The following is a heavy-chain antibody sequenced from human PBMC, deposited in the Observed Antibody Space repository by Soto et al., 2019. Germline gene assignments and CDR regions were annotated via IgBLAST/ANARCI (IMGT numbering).Heavy chain of an antibody. CDR1: GFTFSNAW. CDR2: IKSKTDGGTT. V-gene: IGHV3-15*07. J-gene: IGHJ3*02. CDR3: TTGTPHTVFGVVMGDDAFDI. Sequence: GGSLRLSCAASGFTFSNAWMNWVRQAPGKGLEWVGRIKSKTDGGTTDYAAPVKGRFTISRDDSKNTLYLQMNSLKTEDTAVYYCTTGTPHTVFGVVMGDDAFDIWGQGTMVTVSS. D-gene: IGHD3-3*01.